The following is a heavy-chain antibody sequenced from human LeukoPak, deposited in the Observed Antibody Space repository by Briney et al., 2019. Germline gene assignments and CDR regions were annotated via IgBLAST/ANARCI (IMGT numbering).Heavy chain of an antibody. J-gene: IGHJ4*02. CDR3: VKEAYYGWGSSPAFYFDY. CDR1: GFSFSDSV. D-gene: IGHD3-10*01. V-gene: IGHV3-30*04. Sequence: PGKSLRLSCVASGFSFSDSVIHWVRQAPGKGLEWMAVISHDVKTTYYADSAKGRFTISRDNSRNTVFLQMNRLRPEDTAVYYCVKEAYYGWGSSPAFYFDYWGQGTRVTVSS. CDR2: ISHDVKTT.